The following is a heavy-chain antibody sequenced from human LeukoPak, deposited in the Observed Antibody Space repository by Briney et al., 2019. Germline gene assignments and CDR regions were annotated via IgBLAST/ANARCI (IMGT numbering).Heavy chain of an antibody. Sequence: GGSLRLSCAASGFTFSSYAMSWGRQAPGKGLEWVSGISGNGGSTYYADSVKGRFTISRDNSKSTLYLQMNSLRAEDTALYYCAKDSWATTKPYYFDHWGQGTLVTVSS. CDR1: GFTFSSYA. D-gene: IGHD5-12*01. CDR2: ISGNGGST. J-gene: IGHJ4*02. V-gene: IGHV3-23*01. CDR3: AKDSWATTKPYYFDH.